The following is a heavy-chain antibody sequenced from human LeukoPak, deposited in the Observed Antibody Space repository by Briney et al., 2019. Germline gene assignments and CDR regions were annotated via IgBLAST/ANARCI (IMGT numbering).Heavy chain of an antibody. D-gene: IGHD6-13*01. CDR1: GGSISSSSYY. J-gene: IGHJ4*02. CDR3: ARSYSSSWHGRAAFDY. Sequence: PSETLSLTCTVSGGSISSSSYYWGWIRQPPGKGLEWIGSIYYTGSTYYNPSLKSRVTISVDTSKNQFSPKLNSVTAADTAVYYCARSYSSSWHGRAAFDYWGQGTLVTVSS. CDR2: IYYTGST. V-gene: IGHV4-39*07.